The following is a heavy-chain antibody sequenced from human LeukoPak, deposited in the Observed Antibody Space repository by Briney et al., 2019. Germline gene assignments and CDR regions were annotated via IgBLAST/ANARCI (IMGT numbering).Heavy chain of an antibody. Sequence: TGGSLRLSCAASGFTFSSYSMNWVRQAPGKGLEWVSSISSSSSYIYYADSVKGRFTISRDNAKNSLYLQMNSLRAEDTAVYYCARDLTGRDLEDYWGQGTLVTVSS. CDR3: ARDLTGRDLEDY. CDR1: GFTFSSYS. J-gene: IGHJ4*02. CDR2: ISSSSSYI. V-gene: IGHV3-21*01. D-gene: IGHD5-24*01.